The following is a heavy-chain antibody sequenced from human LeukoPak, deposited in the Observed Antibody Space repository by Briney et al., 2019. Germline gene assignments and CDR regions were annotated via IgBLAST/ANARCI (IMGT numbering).Heavy chain of an antibody. Sequence: GASVKVSCKASGYTFTSYAMNWVRQAPGQGLEWMGWINTNTGNPTYAQGFTGRFVFSLNTSVSTAYLQISSLKAEDTAVYYCARDRDMITFGGVHYNWFDPWGQGTLVTVSS. J-gene: IGHJ5*02. D-gene: IGHD3-16*01. CDR1: GYTFTSYA. V-gene: IGHV7-4-1*02. CDR2: INTNTGNP. CDR3: ARDRDMITFGGVHYNWFDP.